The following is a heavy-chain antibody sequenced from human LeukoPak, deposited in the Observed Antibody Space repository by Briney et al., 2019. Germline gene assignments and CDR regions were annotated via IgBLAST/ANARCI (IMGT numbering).Heavy chain of an antibody. CDR2: IYYSGST. CDR3: ARDGYGDDHYYYYGMDV. Sequence: KASETLSLTCTVSGGSISSYYWSWIRQPPGKGLEWIGYIYYSGSTNYNPSLKSRVTISVDTSKNQFSLKLSSVTAADTAVYYCARDGYGDDHYYYYGMDVWGQGTTVTVSS. CDR1: GGSISSYY. D-gene: IGHD4-17*01. J-gene: IGHJ6*02. V-gene: IGHV4-59*01.